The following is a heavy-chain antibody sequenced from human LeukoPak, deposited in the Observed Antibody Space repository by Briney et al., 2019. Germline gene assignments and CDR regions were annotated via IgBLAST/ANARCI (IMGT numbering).Heavy chain of an antibody. V-gene: IGHV3-30*02. J-gene: IGHJ4*02. Sequence: PGGSLRLSCAASGFTFSSYGMHWVRQAPGKGLEWVAFIRYDGSNKYYADSVKGRFTISRDNSKNTLYLQMNSLRAEDTAVYYCAKGYYYDSSGSGHWGQGTLVTVSS. CDR1: GFTFSSYG. D-gene: IGHD3-22*01. CDR3: AKGYYYDSSGSGH. CDR2: IRYDGSNK.